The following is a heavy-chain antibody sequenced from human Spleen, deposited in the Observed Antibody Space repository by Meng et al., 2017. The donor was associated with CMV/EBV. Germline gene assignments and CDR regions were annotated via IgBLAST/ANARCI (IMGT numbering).Heavy chain of an antibody. J-gene: IGHJ6*02. Sequence: GGSLRLSGAASGFTFSDYYMSWIRQAPGKGLEWVSYISSSGSTIYYADSVKGRFTISRDNAKNSLYLQMNSLRAEDTAVYYCARLSQHYYYGMDVWGQGTTVTVSS. CDR3: ARLSQHYYYGMDV. CDR2: ISSSGSTI. CDR1: GFTFSDYY. V-gene: IGHV3-11*01.